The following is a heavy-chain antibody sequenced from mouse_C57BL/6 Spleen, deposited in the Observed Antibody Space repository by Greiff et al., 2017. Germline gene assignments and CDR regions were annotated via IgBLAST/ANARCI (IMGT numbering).Heavy chain of an antibody. CDR2: INPNNGGT. Sequence: VQLQQSGPELVKPGASVKISCKASGYTFTDYYMNWVKQSHGKSLEWIGDINPNNGGTSYNQKFKGKATLTVDKSSSTAYMELRSLTSEDSAVYYCAIELYYYGSSYGFDYWGQGTTLTVSS. CDR1: GYTFTDYY. D-gene: IGHD1-1*01. V-gene: IGHV1-26*01. CDR3: AIELYYYGSSYGFDY. J-gene: IGHJ2*01.